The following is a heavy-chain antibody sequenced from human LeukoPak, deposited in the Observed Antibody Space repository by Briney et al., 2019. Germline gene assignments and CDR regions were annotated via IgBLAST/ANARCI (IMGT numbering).Heavy chain of an antibody. CDR2: IAYDGSRA. J-gene: IGHJ4*02. CDR1: GFTFGGYG. CDR3: TSYNNDPFDY. Sequence: GRSLRLSCAGSGFTFGGYGMHWFRQTPGKGLEWVAVIAYDGSRAFYADSVKGRFTISRDNSKNTMSVQMDDLRAEDTAVYYCTSYNNDPFDYWAQGTLVTVS. V-gene: IGHV3-33*03. D-gene: IGHD3-10*01.